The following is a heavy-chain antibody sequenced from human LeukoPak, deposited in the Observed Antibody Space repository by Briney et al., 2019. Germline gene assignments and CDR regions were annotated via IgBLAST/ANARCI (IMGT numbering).Heavy chain of an antibody. Sequence: ASVKVSCKASGYTFTSYGISWVRQAPGQGLEWMGWISAYNGNTNYAQKLQGRVTMTTDTSASTAYMELRSLRSDDTAVYYCARDKRITMVRGVIDAFDIWGQGTMVTVSS. V-gene: IGHV1-18*01. D-gene: IGHD3-10*01. J-gene: IGHJ3*02. CDR3: ARDKRITMVRGVIDAFDI. CDR1: GYTFTSYG. CDR2: ISAYNGNT.